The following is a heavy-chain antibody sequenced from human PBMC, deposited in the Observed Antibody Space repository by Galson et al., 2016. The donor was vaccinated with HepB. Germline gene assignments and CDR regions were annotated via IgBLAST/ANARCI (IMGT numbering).Heavy chain of an antibody. CDR3: VKDNGADPTEPGDY. CDR1: GFTFDDYG. Sequence: SLRLSCAASGFTFDDYGMHWVRQVPGKGLEWVSGISWDRRNIGYGDSVRGRFTISRDNSKNSLYLQMNSLRSEDTALYYCVKDNGADPTEPGDYWGQGTLVTVSS. D-gene: IGHD1-14*01. V-gene: IGHV3-9*01. CDR2: ISWDRRNI. J-gene: IGHJ4*02.